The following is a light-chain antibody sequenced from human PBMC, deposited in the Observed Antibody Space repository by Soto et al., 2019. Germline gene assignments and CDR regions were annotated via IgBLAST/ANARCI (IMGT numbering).Light chain of an antibody. CDR2: GNS. Sequence: QSVLTQPPSVSGAPGQRVTMSCTGNRSNIGAGYDVHWYQQLPGVAPKRLIYGNSNRPSGVPDRFSGSKSGTSASLVITGLQAEDEADYYCQSYDTRLSAWVFGGGTQLTVL. CDR3: QSYDTRLSAWV. V-gene: IGLV1-40*01. J-gene: IGLJ3*02. CDR1: RSNIGAGYD.